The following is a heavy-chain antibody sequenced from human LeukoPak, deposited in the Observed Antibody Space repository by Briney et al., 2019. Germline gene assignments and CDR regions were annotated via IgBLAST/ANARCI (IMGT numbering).Heavy chain of an antibody. CDR2: VYSSGST. D-gene: IGHD3-3*01. CDR3: AREVWSGYYTVDY. J-gene: IGHJ4*02. Sequence: SETLSLTCTVSGGSITSYSWSWIRQPAGKELEWIGRVYSSGSTNYNPSLKSRVTTSVDKSKNQFSLKLSSVTAADTAIYYCAREVWSGYYTVDYWGQGTLVTVSS. CDR1: GGSITSYS. V-gene: IGHV4-4*07.